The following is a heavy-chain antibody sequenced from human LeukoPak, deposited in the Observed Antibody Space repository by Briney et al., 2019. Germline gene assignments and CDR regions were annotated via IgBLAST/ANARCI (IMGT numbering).Heavy chain of an antibody. V-gene: IGHV3-21*01. CDR1: GFTFSSYS. CDR3: ARVGSSSLHFDY. J-gene: IGHJ4*02. D-gene: IGHD6-13*01. CDR2: ISSSSSYI. Sequence: GGSLRLSCAASGFTFSSYSMNWVRQAPGKGLEWVSSISSSSSYIYYADSVKGRFTISRDNAKNSLYLQMNSLRAEDTAVYYCARVGSSSLHFDYGGRGTLFTVSS.